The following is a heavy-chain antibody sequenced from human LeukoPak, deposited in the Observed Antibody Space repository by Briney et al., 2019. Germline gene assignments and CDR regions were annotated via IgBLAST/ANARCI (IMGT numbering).Heavy chain of an antibody. V-gene: IGHV1-2*02. CDR2: INPNSGGT. Sequence: ASVKVSCKASGYTFTGYYMHWVRQAPGQGLEWMGWINPNSGGTNYAQKFQGRVTMTTDTSTSTAYMELRSLTSDDTAVYYCARSDGTIFGAGYGYYYYMDVWGKGTTVTVSS. CDR1: GYTFTGYY. CDR3: ARSDGTIFGAGYGYYYYMDV. J-gene: IGHJ6*03. D-gene: IGHD3-3*01.